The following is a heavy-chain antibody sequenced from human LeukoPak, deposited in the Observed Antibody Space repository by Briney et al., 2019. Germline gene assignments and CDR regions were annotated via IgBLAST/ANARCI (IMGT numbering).Heavy chain of an antibody. V-gene: IGHV4-31*03. Sequence: SETLSLTCTVSGGSISSVDYYWTWIRQYPGNGLERIGNIYYTGSAYYNPSLRSRVTLSVDTSKNQFSLRLNSVTAADTAVYSCARRGQDTPAVYYNYFNYWGQGILVTVSS. CDR2: IYYTGSA. J-gene: IGHJ4*02. D-gene: IGHD3-22*01. CDR1: GGSISSVDYY. CDR3: ARRGQDTPAVYYNYFNY.